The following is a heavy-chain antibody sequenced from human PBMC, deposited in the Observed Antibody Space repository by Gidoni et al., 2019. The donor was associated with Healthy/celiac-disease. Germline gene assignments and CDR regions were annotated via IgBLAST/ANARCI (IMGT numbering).Heavy chain of an antibody. CDR2: INPSGGST. J-gene: IGHJ5*02. Sequence: QVQLVQSGAEVQKPGASVKVSCKASGYTFTSSYMHWVRQAPGQGLEWMGIINPSGGSTSYAQKFQGRVTRTRDTSTSTVYRELSSLRSEDTAVYYWARAGGDTWGQGTLVTVSS. D-gene: IGHD2-15*01. V-gene: IGHV1-46*01. CDR1: GYTFTSSY. CDR3: ARAGGDT.